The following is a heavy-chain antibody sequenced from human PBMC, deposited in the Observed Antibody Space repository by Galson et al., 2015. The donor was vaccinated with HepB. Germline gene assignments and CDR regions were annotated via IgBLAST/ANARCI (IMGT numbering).Heavy chain of an antibody. Sequence: SLRLSCAASGFTFSSYSMNWVRQAPGKGLEWVSYISSSSSTIYYADSVKGRFTISRDNAKNSLYLQMNSLRDEDTAVYYCARAYDCSSTSCFYNDAFDIWGQGTMVTVSS. CDR3: ARAYDCSSTSCFYNDAFDI. CDR2: ISSSSSTI. J-gene: IGHJ3*02. CDR1: GFTFSSYS. D-gene: IGHD2-2*01. V-gene: IGHV3-48*02.